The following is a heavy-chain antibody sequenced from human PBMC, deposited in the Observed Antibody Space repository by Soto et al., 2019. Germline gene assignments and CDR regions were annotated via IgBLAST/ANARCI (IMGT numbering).Heavy chain of an antibody. V-gene: IGHV3-30*18. CDR2: ISYDGSNK. CDR3: AKDQYQLIRRRYGLDF. D-gene: IGHD2-2*01. CDR1: EFTFSNYV. Sequence: SLRLSGAASEFTFSNYVMHWVRKAPGKGLEWMAVISYDGSNKYYADSVRGRFTISRDNSKNTLFLKMNSLRPADTAVYYCAKDQYQLIRRRYGLDFWGQGTTVTVSS. J-gene: IGHJ6*02.